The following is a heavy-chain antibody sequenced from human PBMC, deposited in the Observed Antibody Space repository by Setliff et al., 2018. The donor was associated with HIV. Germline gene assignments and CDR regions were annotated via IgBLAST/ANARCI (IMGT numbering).Heavy chain of an antibody. Sequence: SETLSLTCTVSGGSISNSDFYWGWIRQSPGKGLEWIGSIYYRGATYYNPTLQSRVTISADTSKNEFSLKVSSVTAADTAVYYCARDQSDWFYWGQGTLVTVSS. CDR2: IYYRGAT. CDR1: GGSISNSDFY. V-gene: IGHV4-39*07. J-gene: IGHJ4*02. D-gene: IGHD3-3*01. CDR3: ARDQSDWFY.